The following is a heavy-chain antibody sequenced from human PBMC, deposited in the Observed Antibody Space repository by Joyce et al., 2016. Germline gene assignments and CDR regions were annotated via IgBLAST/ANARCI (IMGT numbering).Heavy chain of an antibody. CDR2: IRSKVKGGTM. CDR3: ARDPDFGDLYDFDF. Sequence: EVQLVESGGGLVQPGRSLRLSCATSGFVFRDYAMTWFRQAPGKGLEWVGLIRSKVKGGTMETAASVKGRFTISRDDSKSVAFLQMNNLKVEDTAVYFCARDPDFGDLYDFDFWGQGTLVTVSS. V-gene: IGHV3-49*03. J-gene: IGHJ4*02. CDR1: GFVFRDYA. D-gene: IGHD2-21*01.